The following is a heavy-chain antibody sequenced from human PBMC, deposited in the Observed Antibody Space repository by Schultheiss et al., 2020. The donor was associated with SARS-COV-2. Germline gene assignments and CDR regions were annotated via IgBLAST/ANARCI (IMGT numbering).Heavy chain of an antibody. CDR2: INHSGST. V-gene: IGHV4-34*01. CDR3: ARCNTAMATSY. Sequence: GSLRLSCAVYGGSFSGYYWGWIRQPPGKGLEWIGEINHSGSTNYNPSLKSRVTMSVDTSKNQFSLKLSSVTAADTAVYYCARCNTAMATSYWGQGTLVTVSS. D-gene: IGHD5-18*01. J-gene: IGHJ4*02. CDR1: GGSFSGYY.